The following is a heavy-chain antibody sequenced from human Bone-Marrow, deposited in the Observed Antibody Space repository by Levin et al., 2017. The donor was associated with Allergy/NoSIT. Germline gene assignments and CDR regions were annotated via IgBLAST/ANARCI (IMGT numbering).Heavy chain of an antibody. CDR3: ATSFWGSYPAEY. D-gene: IGHD3-16*02. CDR2: ISSSGNDI. V-gene: IGHV3-21*04. Sequence: LSLTCAASGFTFSLYSFNWVRQFPGKGLQWVSSISSSGNDIFYADSVKGRFTVSRDNANNSVYLEINNLRVEDTAIYFCATSFWGSYPAEYWGQGTLVTVS. CDR1: GFTFSLYS. J-gene: IGHJ4*02.